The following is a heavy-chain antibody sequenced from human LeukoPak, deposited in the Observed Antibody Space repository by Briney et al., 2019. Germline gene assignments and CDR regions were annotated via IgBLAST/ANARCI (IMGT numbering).Heavy chain of an antibody. J-gene: IGHJ4*02. V-gene: IGHV4-39*01. D-gene: IGHD3-22*01. CDR1: SDFFSSVTDY. Sequence: SETLSLTCTVSSDFFSSVTDYWAWIRQPPGKGLEWIASGDYSGGTYYNPSLKSRVTISVDTSKIQISLILSSVTAADTAVYYCARHRYADYFNSGGSLYYFDWWGQGTLVTVSS. CDR2: GDYSGGT. CDR3: ARHRYADYFNSGGSLYYFDW.